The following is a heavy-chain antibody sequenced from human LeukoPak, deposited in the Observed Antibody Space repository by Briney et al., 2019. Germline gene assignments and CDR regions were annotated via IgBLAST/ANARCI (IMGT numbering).Heavy chain of an antibody. CDR3: ARDPGATTGY. V-gene: IGHV3-21*01. Sequence: KPGGSLRLSCAASGFTFSSYSMNWARQAPGKGLEWVSSISSSSSYIYYADSVKGRFTISRDNAKNSLYLQMNSLRAEDTAVYYCARDPGATTGYWGQGTLVTVSS. D-gene: IGHD1-26*01. CDR1: GFTFSSYS. CDR2: ISSSSSYI. J-gene: IGHJ4*02.